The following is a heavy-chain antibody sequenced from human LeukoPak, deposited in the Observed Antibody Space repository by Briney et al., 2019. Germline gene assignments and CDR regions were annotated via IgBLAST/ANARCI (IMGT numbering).Heavy chain of an antibody. J-gene: IGHJ4*02. D-gene: IGHD2-2*02. CDR3: ARTRSQAISAQYFDY. CDR1: GGSVSSYS. CDR2: FYYSGSP. V-gene: IGHV4-59*08. Sequence: SSETLSLTCTVSGGSVSSYSWSWIRQPPGKGLEWSGYFYYSGSPNYNPSLKSRVTISVDTSKSQFSLNLTSVTAADTAVYYCARTRSQAISAQYFDYWGQGTLVTVSS.